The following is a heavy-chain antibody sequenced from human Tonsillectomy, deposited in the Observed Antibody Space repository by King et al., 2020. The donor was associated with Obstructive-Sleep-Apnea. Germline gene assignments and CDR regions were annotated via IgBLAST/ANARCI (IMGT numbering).Heavy chain of an antibody. CDR2: ISSSSSYI. Sequence: VQLVESGGGLVKPGGSLRLSCAASGFTFSSYSMNWVRQAPGKGLEWVSSISSSSSYIYYADSVKGRFTISRDNAKNSLYLKMNSLRAEDTAVYYCARWYYDSSGYLDYWGQGTLVTVSS. D-gene: IGHD3-22*01. J-gene: IGHJ4*02. CDR3: ARWYYDSSGYLDY. CDR1: GFTFSSYS. V-gene: IGHV3-21*01.